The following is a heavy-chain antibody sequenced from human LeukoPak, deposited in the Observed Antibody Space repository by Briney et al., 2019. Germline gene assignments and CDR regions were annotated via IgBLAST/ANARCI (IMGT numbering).Heavy chain of an antibody. Sequence: ASVKVSCKASGYTFNTYGISWVRQAPGQGLEWMGWIYPYNGNTNYAQKFQGRVTMTRDTSTSTVYMELSSLRSEDTAVYYCARGDYGSGSYIDYWGQGTLVTVSS. V-gene: IGHV1-18*01. CDR3: ARGDYGSGSYIDY. CDR1: GYTFNTYG. J-gene: IGHJ4*02. CDR2: IYPYNGNT. D-gene: IGHD3-10*01.